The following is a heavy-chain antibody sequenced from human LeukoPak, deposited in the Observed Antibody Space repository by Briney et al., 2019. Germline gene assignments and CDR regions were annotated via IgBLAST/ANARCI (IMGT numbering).Heavy chain of an antibody. Sequence: GGSLRLSCAASGFTFSSYGMHWVRQAPGKGLEWVAVIWYDGSNKYYADSVRRRFTISRDNSKNTLYLQMNGLRAEDTAVYYCAKDLSFAYYDSSGPLFQHWGQGTLVTVSS. CDR3: AKDLSFAYYDSSGPLFQH. CDR1: GFTFSSYG. D-gene: IGHD3-22*01. V-gene: IGHV3-33*06. J-gene: IGHJ1*01. CDR2: IWYDGSNK.